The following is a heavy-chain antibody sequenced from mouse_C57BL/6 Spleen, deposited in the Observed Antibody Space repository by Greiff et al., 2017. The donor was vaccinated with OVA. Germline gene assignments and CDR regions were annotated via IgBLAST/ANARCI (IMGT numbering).Heavy chain of an antibody. Sequence: EVKLMESGPGLVKPSQSLSLTCSVTGYSITSGYYWNWIRQFPGNKLEWMGYISYDGSNNYNPSLKNRISITRDTSKNQFFLKLNSVTTEDTATYYCAREELGYYFDYWGQGTTLTVSS. J-gene: IGHJ2*01. CDR2: ISYDGSN. D-gene: IGHD4-1*01. CDR3: AREELGYYFDY. CDR1: GYSITSGYY. V-gene: IGHV3-6*01.